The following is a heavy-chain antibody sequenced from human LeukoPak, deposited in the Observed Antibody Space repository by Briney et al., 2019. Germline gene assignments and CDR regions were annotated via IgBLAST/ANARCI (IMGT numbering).Heavy chain of an antibody. V-gene: IGHV4-39*06. Sequence: PSETLSLTCTVSGGSISSSSYYWGWIRQPPGKGLEWIGSIYYSGSTYYNPSLKSRVTISVDTSKNQFTLKLSSVTAADTAVYYCARELPGSYPDYWGQGTLVTVSS. D-gene: IGHD3-10*01. CDR2: IYYSGST. CDR3: ARELPGSYPDY. CDR1: GGSISSSSYY. J-gene: IGHJ4*02.